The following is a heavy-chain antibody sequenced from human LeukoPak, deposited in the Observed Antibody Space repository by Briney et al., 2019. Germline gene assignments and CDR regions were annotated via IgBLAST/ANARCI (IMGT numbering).Heavy chain of an antibody. V-gene: IGHV3-21*01. D-gene: IGHD3-22*01. J-gene: IGHJ3*02. CDR2: ISSSSSYI. CDR3: AGREGYYDSSGYYFMAFDI. Sequence: GGSLRLSCAASGFTFSSYSMNWVRQAPGKGLEWVSSISSSSSYIYYADSVKGRFTISRDNAKNSLYLQMNSLRAEYTAVYYCAGREGYYDSSGYYFMAFDIWGQGTMVTVSS. CDR1: GFTFSSYS.